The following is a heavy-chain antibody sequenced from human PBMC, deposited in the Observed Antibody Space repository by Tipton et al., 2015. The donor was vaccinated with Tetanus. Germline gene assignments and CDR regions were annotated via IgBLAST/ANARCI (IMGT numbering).Heavy chain of an antibody. CDR3: ARALQLERKFDF. Sequence: SLRLSCAASGFTFGHHGAHWIRQAPGKGLEWVAVISYDGSNKNYADSVRGRFTISRDNSQNTLYLQMNSLRAEDSATYYCARALQLERKFDFWGQGTLVTVSS. V-gene: IGHV3-30*03. CDR2: ISYDGSNK. J-gene: IGHJ4*02. D-gene: IGHD1-1*01. CDR1: GFTFGHHG.